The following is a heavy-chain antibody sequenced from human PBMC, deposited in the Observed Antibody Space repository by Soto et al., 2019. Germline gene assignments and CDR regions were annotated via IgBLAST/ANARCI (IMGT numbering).Heavy chain of an antibody. D-gene: IGHD3-22*01. CDR1: GYTFTSYY. CDR2: INPSGGST. J-gene: IGHJ3*02. CDR3: ARDRHVGYYDSSGYNRPNAFDI. V-gene: IGHV1-46*01. Sequence: GASVKVSCKAIGYTFTSYYMHWVRQAPGQGLEWMGIINPSGGSTSYAQNFQGRVTMTGDTSTSTVYMELSSLRSEDTAVYYCARDRHVGYYDSSGYNRPNAFDIWG.